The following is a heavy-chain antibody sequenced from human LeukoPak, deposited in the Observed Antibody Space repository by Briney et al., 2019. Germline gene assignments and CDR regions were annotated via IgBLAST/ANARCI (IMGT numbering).Heavy chain of an antibody. CDR2: ISYDGSNK. J-gene: IGHJ6*02. CDR1: GFTFSSYG. D-gene: IGHD5-18*01. CDR3: AKDEGYSYGLNYYYYYYGMDV. Sequence: PGRSLRLSCAASGFTFSSYGMHWVRQAPGKGLEWVAVISYDGSNKYYADSVKGRFTISRDNSKNTLYLQMNSLRAEDTVVYYCAKDEGYSYGLNYYYYYYGMDVWGQGTTVTVSS. V-gene: IGHV3-30*18.